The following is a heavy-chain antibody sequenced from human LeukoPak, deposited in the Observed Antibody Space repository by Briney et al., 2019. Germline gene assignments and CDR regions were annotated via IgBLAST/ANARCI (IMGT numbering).Heavy chain of an antibody. D-gene: IGHD4-17*01. CDR3: ATSGATTATTWGGNWFDP. Sequence: PSETLSLTCTVSGGSIRSYYWSWIRQPPGKGLEWIRNIYYSGVTNYNPSLKSRVTFSVDTSKSQFSLKLSSVTAADTAVYYCATSGATTATTWGGNWFDPWGQGALVTVSS. CDR1: GGSIRSYY. V-gene: IGHV4-59*01. J-gene: IGHJ5*02. CDR2: IYYSGVT.